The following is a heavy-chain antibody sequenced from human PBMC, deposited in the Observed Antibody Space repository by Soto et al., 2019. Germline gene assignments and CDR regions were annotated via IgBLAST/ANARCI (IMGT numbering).Heavy chain of an antibody. Sequence: GGSLRLSCAACGFTFSTFGMHWVPQAPGKXLEWVALISYDGTNKDYADSLKGRFTISRDNSKNTLYLQMNSLRAEDTAVYYCAKDYEDTPMVYTKGFDYWGQGTLVTVSS. J-gene: IGHJ4*02. CDR1: GFTFSTFG. CDR3: AKDYEDTPMVYTKGFDY. CDR2: ISYDGTNK. V-gene: IGHV3-30*18. D-gene: IGHD5-18*01.